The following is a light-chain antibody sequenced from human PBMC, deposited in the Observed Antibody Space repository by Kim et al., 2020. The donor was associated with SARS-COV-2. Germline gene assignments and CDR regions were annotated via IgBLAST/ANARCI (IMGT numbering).Light chain of an antibody. J-gene: IGLJ3*02. Sequence: GQRNTITCFGGAANIGSNTVNWYQQFPGTAPKLLIYTNNRRPSGVPDRVSGSKSGTSASLAISGLQSEDEADYYCATWDDSLDVWMFGGGTQLTVL. V-gene: IGLV1-44*01. CDR1: AANIGSNT. CDR2: TNN. CDR3: ATWDDSLDVWM.